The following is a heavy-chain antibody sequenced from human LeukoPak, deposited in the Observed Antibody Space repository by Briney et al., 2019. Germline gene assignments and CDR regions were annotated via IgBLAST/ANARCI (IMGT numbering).Heavy chain of an antibody. Sequence: SETLSLTCTVSGGSVSSGSYYWSWIRQPPGKGLEWIGYIYYSGSTNYNPSLKSRVTIPVDTSKNQFSLKLSSVTAADTAVYYCARGGTYYYDSSGYFGYWGQGTLVTVSS. CDR1: GGSVSSGSYY. D-gene: IGHD3-22*01. CDR3: ARGGTYYYDSSGYFGY. CDR2: IYYSGST. J-gene: IGHJ4*02. V-gene: IGHV4-61*01.